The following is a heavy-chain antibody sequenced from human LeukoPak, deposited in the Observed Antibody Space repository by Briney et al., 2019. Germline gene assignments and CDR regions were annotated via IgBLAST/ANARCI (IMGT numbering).Heavy chain of an antibody. CDR1: GYSFTTFG. CDR2: ISAYNGNT. D-gene: IGHD6-13*01. J-gene: IGHJ4*02. Sequence: GASVKVSCKTSGYSFTTFGMSWVRQAPGQGLEWMGWISAYNGNTNYAQKLQGRVTMTTDTSTSTAYMELRSLRSDDTAVYYCARGSVAAGTTYWGQGTLVTVSS. CDR3: ARGSVAAGTTY. V-gene: IGHV1-18*01.